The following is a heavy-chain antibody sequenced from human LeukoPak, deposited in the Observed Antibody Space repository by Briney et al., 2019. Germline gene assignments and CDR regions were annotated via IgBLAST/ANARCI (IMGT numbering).Heavy chain of an antibody. J-gene: IGHJ4*02. CDR1: GGSISSSNYD. CDR2: IYYSGRT. Sequence: SETLSLTCTVSGGSISSSNYDWDWIRQPPGKGLEWLGSIYYSGRTYYSPSPKSRVTISVDTSKNLFSLKLSSVTAADTAVYYCARHAGYYFAYWGQGTLVTVSS. V-gene: IGHV4-39*01. D-gene: IGHD3-10*01. CDR3: ARHAGYYFAY.